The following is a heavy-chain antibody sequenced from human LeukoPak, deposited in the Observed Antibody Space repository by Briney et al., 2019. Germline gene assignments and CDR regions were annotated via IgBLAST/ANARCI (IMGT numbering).Heavy chain of an antibody. Sequence: GGSLRLSCSASGFTFSSYRRHWVRQAPGKGLELVAVIWYYGSNKYYADSVERRFTISRDNSKNTLYLQMNSLRAEDTVVYYCARDGYRYGPASTLGYGMDVWGKGTTVTVSS. CDR2: IWYYGSNK. CDR3: ARDGYRYGPASTLGYGMDV. CDR1: GFTFSSYR. V-gene: IGHV3-33*01. J-gene: IGHJ6*01. D-gene: IGHD5-18*01.